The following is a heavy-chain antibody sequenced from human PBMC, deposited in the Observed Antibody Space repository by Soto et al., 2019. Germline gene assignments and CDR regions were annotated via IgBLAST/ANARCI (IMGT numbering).Heavy chain of an antibody. V-gene: IGHV1-18*01. CDR2: ISAYNGNT. D-gene: IGHD3-10*01. CDR3: ARDLVTMVRGVHNFDY. J-gene: IGHJ4*02. Sequence: ASVKVSCKASGYTFTSYGISWVRQAPGQGLEWMGWISAYNGNTNYAQKLQGRVTMTTDTSPSTAYMELRSLRSDDTAVYYCARDLVTMVRGVHNFDYWGQGTLVTISS. CDR1: GYTFTSYG.